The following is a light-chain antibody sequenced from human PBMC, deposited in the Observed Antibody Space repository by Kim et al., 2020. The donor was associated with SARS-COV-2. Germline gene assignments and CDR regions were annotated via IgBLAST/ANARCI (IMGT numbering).Light chain of an antibody. J-gene: IGKJ2*01. CDR3: QQYDTYST. CDR1: QSINSW. V-gene: IGKV1-5*01. CDR2: DAS. Sequence: DIQMTQSPSTLSASVGDRVTITCRASQSINSWLAWYQQKPGKAPKFLISDASNLESGVPSRFSGSGSGTEFTLTISSLQPDDFATYYCQQYDTYSTFGQGTKVDIK.